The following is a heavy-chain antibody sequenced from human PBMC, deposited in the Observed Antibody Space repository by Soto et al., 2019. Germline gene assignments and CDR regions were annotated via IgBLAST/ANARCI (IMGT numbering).Heavy chain of an antibody. Sequence: ASVKVSCKASGYTFTSYDINWVRQATGQGLEWMGWMNPNSGNTGYAQKFQGRVTMARNTSISTAYMELSSLRSEDTAVYYCASAGHDFWSGYYLSYWGQGTLVTVSS. CDR3: ASAGHDFWSGYYLSY. CDR1: GYTFTSYD. D-gene: IGHD3-3*01. J-gene: IGHJ4*02. CDR2: MNPNSGNT. V-gene: IGHV1-8*01.